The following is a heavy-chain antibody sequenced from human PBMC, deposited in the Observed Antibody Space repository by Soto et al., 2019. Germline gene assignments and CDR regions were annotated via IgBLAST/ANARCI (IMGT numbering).Heavy chain of an antibody. CDR2: IGSSGGTT. D-gene: IGHD4-17*01. CDR1: GFTFRDYA. CDR3: AKDVYGGNIPRAFDM. Sequence: GGSLSLSCAASGFTFRDYAMSWVRQAPGKGLEWVSGIGSSGGTTHHADSVKGRFTISRDNSKNMVYLEMNSLRADDTAVYFCAKDVYGGNIPRAFDMWGQGTMVTVSS. V-gene: IGHV3-23*01. J-gene: IGHJ3*02.